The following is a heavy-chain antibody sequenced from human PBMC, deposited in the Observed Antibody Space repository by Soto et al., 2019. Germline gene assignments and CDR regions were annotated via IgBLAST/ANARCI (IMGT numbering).Heavy chain of an antibody. CDR3: ARESDAYHYYGMDV. Sequence: PSETLSLTCTVSGGSISSYYWSWIRQPPGKGLEWIGYIYYSGSTNYNPSLKSRVTISVDTSKNQFSLKLSSVTAADTAVYYCARESDAYHYYGMDVWGQGTKVTVSS. CDR1: GGSISSYY. D-gene: IGHD2-21*01. V-gene: IGHV4-59*01. J-gene: IGHJ6*02. CDR2: IYYSGST.